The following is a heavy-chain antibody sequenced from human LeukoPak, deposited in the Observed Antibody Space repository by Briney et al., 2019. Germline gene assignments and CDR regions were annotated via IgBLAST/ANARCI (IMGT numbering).Heavy chain of an antibody. CDR3: ARGHGISWFSSNDPFYI. CDR1: GYTFSNYG. D-gene: IGHD6-13*01. J-gene: IGHJ3*02. CDR2: ISAYNGNT. V-gene: IGHV1-18*01. Sequence: ASVKVSCKASGYTFSNYGITWVRQAPGQGLEWMGWISAYNGNTNYAQKVQGRVIMTTDTSTSTVYLELRSLRSDDTAVYFCARGHGISWFSSNDPFYIWGQGTMVTVSS.